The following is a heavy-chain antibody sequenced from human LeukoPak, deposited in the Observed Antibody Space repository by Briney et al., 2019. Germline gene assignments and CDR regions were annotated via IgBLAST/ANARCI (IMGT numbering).Heavy chain of an antibody. J-gene: IGHJ4*02. D-gene: IGHD1-26*01. CDR3: ASPPQLYSGSSYFDY. V-gene: IGHV3-74*01. Sequence: GGSLRLSCAASGFTFSSYWMHWVRQAPGKGLVWVSRINTDGSSTSYADSVKGRFTISRDNAKNTLYLQMNSLGAEDTAVYYCASPPQLYSGSSYFDYWGQGTLVTVSS. CDR2: INTDGSST. CDR1: GFTFSSYW.